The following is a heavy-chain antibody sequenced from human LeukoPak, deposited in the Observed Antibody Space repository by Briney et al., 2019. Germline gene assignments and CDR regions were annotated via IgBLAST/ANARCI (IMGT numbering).Heavy chain of an antibody. D-gene: IGHD3-10*01. J-gene: IGHJ6*03. CDR1: GGSISSYY. CDR2: IYYSGST. CDR3: ARVFDSGSQAYFYYMDV. V-gene: IGHV4-59*01. Sequence: SETPSLTCTVSGGSISSYYWSWIRQPPGKGLEWIGCIYYSGSTNYNPSLKSRVTMSVDTSKNQFSLKVSSVTAADTAVYYCARVFDSGSQAYFYYMDVWGKGTTVTIFS.